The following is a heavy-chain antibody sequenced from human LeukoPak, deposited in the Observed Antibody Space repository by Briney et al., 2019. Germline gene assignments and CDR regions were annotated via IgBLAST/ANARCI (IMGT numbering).Heavy chain of an antibody. Sequence: GGSLRLSCAASGFTFSDSYMSWIRQTPGKGLEWLSYISSSSSDTNYADSVKGRSTISRDNAKNSLYLQMSSLRAEDTAVYYCARGSRTIELGDDYWGQGTLVTVSS. CDR1: GFTFSDSY. V-gene: IGHV3-11*06. CDR3: ARGSRTIELGDDY. CDR2: ISSSSSDT. D-gene: IGHD5-24*01. J-gene: IGHJ4*02.